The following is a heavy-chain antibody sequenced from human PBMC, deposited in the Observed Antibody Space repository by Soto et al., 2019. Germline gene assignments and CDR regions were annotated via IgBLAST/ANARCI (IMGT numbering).Heavy chain of an antibody. J-gene: IGHJ3*02. CDR1: GGSISSYY. CDR3: ARQWSTATVTTGLAFDI. V-gene: IGHV4-59*08. CDR2: IYYSGST. Sequence: SETLSLTCTVSGGSISSYYWSWIRQPPGKGLEWIGYIYYSGSTNYNPSLKSRVTISVDTSKNQFSLKLSSVTAADTAVYYCARQWSTATVTTGLAFDIWGQGKMVTVSS. D-gene: IGHD4-17*01.